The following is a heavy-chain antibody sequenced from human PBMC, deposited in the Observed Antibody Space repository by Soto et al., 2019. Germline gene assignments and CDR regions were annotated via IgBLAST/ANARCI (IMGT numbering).Heavy chain of an antibody. CDR3: ARDGYGSGSYYIDY. D-gene: IGHD3-10*01. Sequence: GGSLRLSCAASGFTFSSYGMHWVRQAPGKGLEWVAVIWYDGSNKYYADSVKGRFTISRDNSKNTLYLRMNSLRAEDTAVYYCARDGYGSGSYYIDYWGQGTPVTVSS. CDR1: GFTFSSYG. V-gene: IGHV3-33*01. J-gene: IGHJ4*02. CDR2: IWYDGSNK.